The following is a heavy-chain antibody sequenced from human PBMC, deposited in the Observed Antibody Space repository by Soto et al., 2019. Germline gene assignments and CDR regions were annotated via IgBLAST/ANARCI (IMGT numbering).Heavy chain of an antibody. CDR2: IHSSGSI. J-gene: IGHJ1*01. Sequence: SETLSLTCTVYGGSISSADYYWSWIRQAPGRGLEWIGYIHSSGSIYYNPSLKSRATMSIDTAGNQSSLKVSSVTVADTAVYYCARDLDGLHDDTSGPFPRPGWGQGTLVTVSS. CDR1: GGSISSADYY. V-gene: IGHV4-30-4*01. D-gene: IGHD3-22*01. CDR3: ARDLDGLHDDTSGPFPRPG.